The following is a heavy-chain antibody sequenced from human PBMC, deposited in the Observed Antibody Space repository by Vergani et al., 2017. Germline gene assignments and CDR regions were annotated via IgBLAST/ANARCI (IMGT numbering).Heavy chain of an antibody. CDR1: GFTFSGSA. CDR2: IRSKANSYAT. V-gene: IGHV3-73*01. J-gene: IGHJ4*02. D-gene: IGHD3-22*01. Sequence: EVQLVESGGGLVQPGGSLKLSCAASGFTFSGSAMHWVRQAPGKGLEWVGRIRSKANSYATAYAASVKGRFTISRDDSKKTAYLQMNSLKTEDTAVYYCTSHTGSSSGYYPAIDYWGQGTLVTVSS. CDR3: TSHTGSSSGYYPAIDY.